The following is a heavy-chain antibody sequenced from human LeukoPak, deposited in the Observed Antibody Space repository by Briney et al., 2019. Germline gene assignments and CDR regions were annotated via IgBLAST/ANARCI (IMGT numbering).Heavy chain of an antibody. Sequence: SETLSLTCAVYGGTFSGYYWSWIRQPPGKRLEWVGESNDSGGTNYNPSLKSRVTISADKSKNQVPLRLTSVTAADTAVYYCARLSVIVGAALEYYYYYMDVWGQGTTVTASS. D-gene: IGHD1-26*01. CDR3: ARLSVIVGAALEYYYYYMDV. CDR2: SNDSGGT. CDR1: GGTFSGYY. V-gene: IGHV4-34*01. J-gene: IGHJ6*03.